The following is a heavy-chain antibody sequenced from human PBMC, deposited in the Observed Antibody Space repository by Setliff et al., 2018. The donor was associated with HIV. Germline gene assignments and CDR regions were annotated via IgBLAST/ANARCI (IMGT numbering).Heavy chain of an antibody. CDR3: ASTDTSNYDAFDI. J-gene: IGHJ3*02. CDR1: GFTFSNNY. Sequence: GGSLRLSCEASGFTFSNNYMMWVRQAPGKGLEWFSTLYSAGTSYCAGSVAGRFTISRDTSKNTLYLQMNSLRAEDTAIYYCASTDTSNYDAFDIWGPGTMVTVSS. V-gene: IGHV3-53*01. D-gene: IGHD4-4*01. CDR2: LYSAGTS.